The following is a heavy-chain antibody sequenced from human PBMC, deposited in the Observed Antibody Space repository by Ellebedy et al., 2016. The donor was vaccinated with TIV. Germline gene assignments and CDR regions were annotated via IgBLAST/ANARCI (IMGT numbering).Heavy chain of an antibody. Sequence: ASVKVSCXASGYTFTSYYIHWVRQAPGQGLEWMGIINPSGGSTSYAQKFQGRVTMIRDTSTSTVYMELSSLGSEDTAVYYCARGGNWLEGYWGQGTLVTVSS. CDR1: GYTFTSYY. CDR3: ARGGNWLEGY. V-gene: IGHV1-46*01. J-gene: IGHJ4*02. D-gene: IGHD3-9*01. CDR2: INPSGGST.